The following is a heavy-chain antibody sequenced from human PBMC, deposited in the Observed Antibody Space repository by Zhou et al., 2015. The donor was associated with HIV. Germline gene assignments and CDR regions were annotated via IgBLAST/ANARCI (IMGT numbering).Heavy chain of an antibody. CDR1: GGTFSSYG. V-gene: IGHV1-69*01. CDR2: IIPMFATA. D-gene: IGHD3-22*01. J-gene: IGHJ5*02. CDR3: ARDAEPYYYESSGYYYGGGWFDP. Sequence: QVQLVQSGAEVKKPGSSVKVSCRAFGGTFSSYGISWVRQAPGQGLEWMGGIIPMFATANYAQKFQGRVTITADESTSTAYLELRSLRSEDTAVYYCARDAEPYYYESSGYYYGGGWFDPWGQGTLVTVSS.